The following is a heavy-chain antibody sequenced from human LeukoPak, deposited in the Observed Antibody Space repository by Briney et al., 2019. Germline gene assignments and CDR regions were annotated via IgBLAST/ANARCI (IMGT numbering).Heavy chain of an antibody. D-gene: IGHD4-11*01. CDR2: INPNSGDT. Sequence: GASVKVSCKASGYTFTGYYMHWVRQAPGQGLEWMGWINPNSGDTNYAQKFQGRVTMTRDTSISTAYMELSRLRSDDTAVYYCARDFPFDYSNSLNWFDPWGQGTLVTVSS. V-gene: IGHV1-2*02. J-gene: IGHJ5*02. CDR1: GYTFTGYY. CDR3: ARDFPFDYSNSLNWFDP.